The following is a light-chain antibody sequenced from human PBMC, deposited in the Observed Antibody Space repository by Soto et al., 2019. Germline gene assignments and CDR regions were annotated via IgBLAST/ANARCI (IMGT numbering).Light chain of an antibody. Sequence: QSVLTQPPSASGTPGQRVTISCSGSSSNIGSNYVYWYQQLPGTAPKLLMYRSNQRPTGVPDRFSGSKSGTSASLAISGLRSEDEADYYCAAWDDSLSGQVFGTGTKLTVL. CDR2: RSN. V-gene: IGLV1-47*01. J-gene: IGLJ1*01. CDR1: SSNIGSNY. CDR3: AAWDDSLSGQV.